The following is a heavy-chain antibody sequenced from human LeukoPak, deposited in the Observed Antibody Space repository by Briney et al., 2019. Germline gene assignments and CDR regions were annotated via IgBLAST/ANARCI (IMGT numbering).Heavy chain of an antibody. CDR3: AKHLRFLEWLFDY. CDR1: GFTFSSYA. V-gene: IGHV3-23*01. Sequence: GPLRLSCAASGFTFSSYAMSWVRQAPGKGLEWVSAISGSGGSTYYADSVKGRFTISRDNSKNTLYLQMNSLRAEDTAVYYCAKHLRFLEWLFDYWGQGTLVTVSS. CDR2: ISGSGGST. J-gene: IGHJ4*02. D-gene: IGHD3-3*01.